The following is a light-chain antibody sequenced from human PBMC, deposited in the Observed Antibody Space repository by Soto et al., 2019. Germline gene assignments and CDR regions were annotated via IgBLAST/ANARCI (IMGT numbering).Light chain of an antibody. CDR2: EVS. V-gene: IGLV2-14*01. J-gene: IGLJ2*01. CDR1: SSDVGGHNY. CDR3: SSYTTIKTVV. Sequence: QSALTQPASVSGAPGQSITISCTGTSSDVGGHNYVSWYQQFPGKVPKLMIYEVSNRPSGISNRFSGSKSGNTASLTISGLQAEDEADYHCSSYTTIKTVVFGGGTKLTVL.